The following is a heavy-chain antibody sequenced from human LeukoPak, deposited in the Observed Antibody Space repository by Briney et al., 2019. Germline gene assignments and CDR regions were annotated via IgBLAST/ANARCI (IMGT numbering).Heavy chain of an antibody. CDR1: GGTFTSYA. D-gene: IGHD3-10*01. J-gene: IGHJ4*02. CDR3: ARGGDSIPTFDY. Sequence: SVNVSCTASGGTFTSYAISWVRQAPGQGLEWMGRIIPILGIANYAQKFQGRVTITADKSTSTAYMELSSLRSEDTAVYYCARGGDSIPTFDYWGQGTLVTVSS. CDR2: IIPILGIA. V-gene: IGHV1-69*04.